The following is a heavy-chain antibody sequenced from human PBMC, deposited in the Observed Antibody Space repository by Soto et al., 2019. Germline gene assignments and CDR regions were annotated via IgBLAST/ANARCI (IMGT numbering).Heavy chain of an antibody. J-gene: IGHJ4*02. CDR3: ARGRYVDY. V-gene: IGHV1-18*01. D-gene: IGHD1-1*01. CDR1: GYGFTTYG. CDR2: ISAHNGNT. Sequence: QVHLVQSGAEVKKPGASVKVSCKGSGYGFTTYGITWVRQAPGQGLEWMAWISAHNGNTNYAQKLQGRVTVTRDTSKSTAYMELRRLRSDDTAVYYCARGRYVDYWGQGALVTVSS.